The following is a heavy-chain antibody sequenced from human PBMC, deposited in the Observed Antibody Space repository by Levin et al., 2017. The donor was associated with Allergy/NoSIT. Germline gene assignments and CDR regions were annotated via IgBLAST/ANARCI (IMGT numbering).Heavy chain of an antibody. V-gene: IGHV1-24*01. CDR2: FDPEADAI. D-gene: IGHD3-10*01. CDR3: AIDVRFGKYPNGVDV. Sequence: EASVKVSCKVSGYTLTKLSVHWVRRAPGKGLEYMGGFDPEADAIIYAQQFQGRVTMTEDTSTDTAYMEMSSLRSEDTAVYYCAIDVRFGKYPNGVDVWGQGTTVTVSS. J-gene: IGHJ6*02. CDR1: GYTLTKLS.